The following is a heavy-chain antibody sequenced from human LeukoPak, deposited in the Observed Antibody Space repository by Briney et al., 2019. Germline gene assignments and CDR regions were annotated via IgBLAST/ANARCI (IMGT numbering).Heavy chain of an antibody. V-gene: IGHV3-30-3*01. D-gene: IGHD2-15*01. CDR3: ARESFECSGGTCYSQGFDY. J-gene: IGHJ4*02. CDR1: GFTFSSYA. CDR2: ISYDGSNK. Sequence: GGSLRLSCAASGFTFSSYAMHWVRQAPGKGLEWVAVISYDGSNKYYADSVKGRFTISRDNSESTLYVQMNNLRTEDTAVYYCARESFECSGGTCYSQGFDYWGQGTLVTVSS.